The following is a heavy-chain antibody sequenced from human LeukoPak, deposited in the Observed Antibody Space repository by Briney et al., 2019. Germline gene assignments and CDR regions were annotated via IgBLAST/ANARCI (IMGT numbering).Heavy chain of an antibody. CDR2: IYYSGST. CDR3: ARQQAGRDILTGYYTGNWFDP. D-gene: IGHD3-9*01. Sequence: SSYSMNWVRQAPGKGLEWIGSIYYSGSTYYNPSLKSRVTISVDTSKNQFSLKLSSVTAADTAVYYCARQQAGRDILTGYYTGNWFDPWGQGTLVTVSS. CDR1: SSYS. J-gene: IGHJ5*02. V-gene: IGHV4-39*01.